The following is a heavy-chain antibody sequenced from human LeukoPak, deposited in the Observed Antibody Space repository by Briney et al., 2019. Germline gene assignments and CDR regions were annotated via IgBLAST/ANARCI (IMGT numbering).Heavy chain of an antibody. V-gene: IGHV1-2*02. CDR2: INPNSGGT. D-gene: IGHD3/OR15-3a*01. CDR3: ARAGLSTTPY. CDR1: GYTFTGYS. J-gene: IGHJ4*02. Sequence: GASVTVSCKTSGYTFTGYSMHWVRQAPGQGLEWMGWINPNSGGTNYAQKFQGRVTMTRDTSISTAYMELSRLRSDDTAVYYCARAGLSTTPYWGQGTLVTVSS.